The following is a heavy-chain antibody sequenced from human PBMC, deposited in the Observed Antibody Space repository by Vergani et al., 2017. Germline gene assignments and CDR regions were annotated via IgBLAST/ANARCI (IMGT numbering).Heavy chain of an antibody. CDR1: GGTFSSYT. V-gene: IGHV1-69*02. CDR3: ASAGPSGGWFDP. CDR2: IIPILGIA. Sequence: QVQLVQSGAEVKKPGSSVKVSCKASGGTFSSYTISWVRQAPGQGLEWRGRIIPILGIAKYAQKFQGRVTITADKSTSTAYMELRSLRSEDTAVCYCASAGPSGGWFDPWGQGTLVTVSS. D-gene: IGHD1-26*01. J-gene: IGHJ5*02.